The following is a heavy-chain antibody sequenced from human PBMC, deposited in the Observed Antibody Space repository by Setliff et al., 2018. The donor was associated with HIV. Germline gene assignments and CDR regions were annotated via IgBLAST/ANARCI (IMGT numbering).Heavy chain of an antibody. CDR2: IYTSGLT. V-gene: IGHV4-61*02. D-gene: IGHD3-3*01. CDR1: GSISSRNFY. J-gene: IGHJ6*02. Sequence: GSISSRNFYWVWIRQPALKGLEWIGRIYTSGLTNYNPSLKSRVTISVDTSKNQFSLKLSSVIAADTAVYYCARIFGDQGYYYGMDVWGQGTTVTVSS. CDR3: ARIFGDQGYYYGMDV.